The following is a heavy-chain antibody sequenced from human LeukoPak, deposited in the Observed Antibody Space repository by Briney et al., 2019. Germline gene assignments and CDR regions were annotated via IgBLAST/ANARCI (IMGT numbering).Heavy chain of an antibody. Sequence: GGSLRLSCAASGFTFSSYDMHWVRQATGKGLEWVSATGTAGDTYYPGSVKGRFTISRENAKNSLYLQMNSLRAGDTAVYYCARADSSGWYGASIDYWGQGTLVTVSS. CDR2: TGTAGDT. V-gene: IGHV3-13*01. CDR1: GFTFSSYD. D-gene: IGHD6-19*01. J-gene: IGHJ4*02. CDR3: ARADSSGWYGASIDY.